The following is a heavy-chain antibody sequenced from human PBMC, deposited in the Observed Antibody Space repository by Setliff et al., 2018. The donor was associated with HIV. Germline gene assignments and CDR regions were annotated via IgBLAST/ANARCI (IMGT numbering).Heavy chain of an antibody. CDR1: GGSISSTSYY. CDR2: INGSGNT. D-gene: IGHD6-19*01. Sequence: PEETLSLTCIVSGGSISSTSYYWGWIRQPPGRGLKWIGSINGSGNTFYNPSLTNRVTIYVDPSKNQFSLRLNSVTAADTAAYYCVRHGGLYGGSEYFQHWGQGTLVTVSS. J-gene: IGHJ1*01. V-gene: IGHV4-39*01. CDR3: VRHGGLYGGSEYFQH.